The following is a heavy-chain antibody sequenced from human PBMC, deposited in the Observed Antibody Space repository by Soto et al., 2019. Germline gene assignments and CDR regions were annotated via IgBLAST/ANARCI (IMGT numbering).Heavy chain of an antibody. V-gene: IGHV3-23*01. D-gene: IGHD1-1*01. CDR3: AKFGMATTKRSPPYYIDY. CDR1: GFTFSSYA. J-gene: IGHJ4*02. CDR2: ISGSGGGI. Sequence: PGGSLRLSCAASGFTFSSYAMSWVRQAPGKGLEWVSSISGSGGGIYYADSVKGRFTFSRDNSKNTLYLQMNSLRAEDTAVYYCAKFGMATTKRSPPYYIDYWGQGALITVSS.